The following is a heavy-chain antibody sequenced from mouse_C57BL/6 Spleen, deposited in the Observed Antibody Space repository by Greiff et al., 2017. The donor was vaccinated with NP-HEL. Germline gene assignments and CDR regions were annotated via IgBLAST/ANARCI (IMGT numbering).Heavy chain of an antibody. CDR1: GYAFSSSW. J-gene: IGHJ4*01. Sequence: QVQLQQSGPELVKPGASVKISCKASGYAFSSSWMNWVKQRPGKGLEWIGRIYPGDGDTNYNGKFKGKATLTADKSSSTAYMQLSSLTSEDSAVYFCARDYYDKSGDAMDYWGQGTSVTVSS. V-gene: IGHV1-82*01. CDR3: ARDYYDKSGDAMDY. D-gene: IGHD2-4*01. CDR2: IYPGDGDT.